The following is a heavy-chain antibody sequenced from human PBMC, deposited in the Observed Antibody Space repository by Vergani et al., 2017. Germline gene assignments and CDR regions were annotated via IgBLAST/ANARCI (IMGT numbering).Heavy chain of an antibody. CDR3: ARGDSSSFSLGGLYAFDI. V-gene: IGHV1-69*01. D-gene: IGHD6-13*01. Sequence: QVQLVQPGAEVKKPGSSVKVSCKASGGTFSSYAISWVRQAPGQGLEWMGGIIPIFGTANYAQKFQGRVTITADESTSTAYMELSSLRSEDTAVYYCARGDSSSFSLGGLYAFDIWGQGTMVTVSS. J-gene: IGHJ3*02. CDR1: GGTFSSYA. CDR2: IIPIFGTA.